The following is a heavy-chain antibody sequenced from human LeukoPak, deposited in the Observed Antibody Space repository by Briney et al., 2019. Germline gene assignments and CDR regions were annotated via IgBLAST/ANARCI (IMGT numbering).Heavy chain of an antibody. CDR3: ARGRDYYDSGSFYSYFDY. J-gene: IGHJ4*02. CDR2: IYYSGNT. D-gene: IGHD3-10*01. CDR1: GGSISSDDYS. Sequence: PSETLSLTCTVSGGSISSDDYSWSWIRQPPGKGLEWIGFIYYSGNTYYNPSLKSRVTISVDTSKNQFSLKLNSVTAADTAVYYCARGRDYYDSGSFYSYFDYWGQGTLVTVSS. V-gene: IGHV4-30-4*07.